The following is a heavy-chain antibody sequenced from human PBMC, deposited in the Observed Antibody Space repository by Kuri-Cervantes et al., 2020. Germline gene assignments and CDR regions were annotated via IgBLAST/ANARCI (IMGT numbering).Heavy chain of an antibody. CDR1: GFTFSEKY. J-gene: IGHJ6*02. V-gene: IGHV3-11*04. CDR3: ARLPPEGPWSYYGMDV. D-gene: IGHD1-14*01. CDR2: ISDNGRST. Sequence: GESLKISCAASGFTFSEKYMSWLRQAPGKGPEWVSYISDNGRSTYYADTVKGRFTISRDNAKNSMYLQMNSLRAEDTAVYYCARLPPEGPWSYYGMDVWGQGTTVTVSS.